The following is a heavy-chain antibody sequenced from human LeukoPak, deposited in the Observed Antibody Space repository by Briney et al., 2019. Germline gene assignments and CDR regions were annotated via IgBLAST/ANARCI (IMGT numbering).Heavy chain of an antibody. Sequence: SETLSLTCAVYGGSFSGYYWSWIRQPPGKGLEWIGEINHSGSTNYNPSLKSRVTISVDTSKNQFSLKLSSVTAADTAVYYCARLRYFDSKVDYWGQGTLVTVSS. J-gene: IGHJ4*02. CDR3: ARLRYFDSKVDY. CDR1: GGSFSGYY. V-gene: IGHV4-34*01. D-gene: IGHD3-9*01. CDR2: INHSGST.